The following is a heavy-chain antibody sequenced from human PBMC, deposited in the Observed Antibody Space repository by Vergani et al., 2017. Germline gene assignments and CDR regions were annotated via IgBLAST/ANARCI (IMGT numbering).Heavy chain of an antibody. CDR3: ARGATRYYYYYMDV. CDR1: GGSISSYY. D-gene: IGHD2-15*01. Sequence: QVQLQESGPGLVKPSETLSLTCPVPGGSISSYYWSWIRQPPGKGLEWIGYIYYSGSTNYNPSLKSRVTISVDTSKNQFSLKLSSVTAADTAVYYCARGATRYYYYYMDVWGKGTTVTVSS. CDR2: IYYSGST. J-gene: IGHJ6*03. V-gene: IGHV4-59*01.